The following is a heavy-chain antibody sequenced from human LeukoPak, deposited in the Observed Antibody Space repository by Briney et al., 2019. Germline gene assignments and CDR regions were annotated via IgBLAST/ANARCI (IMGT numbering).Heavy chain of an antibody. CDR2: IRSKTYGGTT. Sequence: SGGSLRLSCTASGFTFGDHAMSWVRQAPGKGRERVGFIRSKTYGGTTEYAASVKGRFTISRDDSKSIAYLQMNSLKTEDTAVYYCTRGRIQQWLYYGMDVWGQGTTVTVSS. CDR1: GFTFGDHA. CDR3: TRGRIQQWLYYGMDV. D-gene: IGHD5-18*01. V-gene: IGHV3-49*04. J-gene: IGHJ6*02.